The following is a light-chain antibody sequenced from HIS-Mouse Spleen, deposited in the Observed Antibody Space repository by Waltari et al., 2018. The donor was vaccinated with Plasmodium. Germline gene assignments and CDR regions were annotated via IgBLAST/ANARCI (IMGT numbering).Light chain of an antibody. J-gene: IGKJ1*01. CDR3: QQYKNWPPWT. V-gene: IGKV3D-15*03. CDR1: HTVSSN. Sequence: EIVMTQSPATLSVSPGERATLSCRASHTVSSNLAWYQQKPGDAPRLLIYGASIRVTGSPARLSGSGSGTELTLTSSILQSEDFAVYYCQQYKNWPPWTFGQGTKVEIK. CDR2: GAS.